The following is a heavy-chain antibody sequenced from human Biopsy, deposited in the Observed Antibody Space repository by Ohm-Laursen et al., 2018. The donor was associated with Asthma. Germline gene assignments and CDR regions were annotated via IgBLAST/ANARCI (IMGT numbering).Heavy chain of an antibody. Sequence: VASVKVSCKSLGGTFNTYVIGWVRQAPGQGLEWMGGINSVFGTTTYPQKFQDRVTITADDSTSTVYMESSSLRSEDTAVYYCARKAGSCISRTCYSLDFWGQGTLVTVSS. J-gene: IGHJ4*02. CDR1: GGTFNTYV. CDR3: ARKAGSCISRTCYSLDF. V-gene: IGHV1-69*13. CDR2: INSVFGTT. D-gene: IGHD2-2*01.